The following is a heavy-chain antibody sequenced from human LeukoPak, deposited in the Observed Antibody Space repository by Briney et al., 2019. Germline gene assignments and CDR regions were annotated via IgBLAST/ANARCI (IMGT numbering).Heavy chain of an antibody. CDR3: AREVGYFGSSFDY. V-gene: IGHV4-59*01. D-gene: IGHD6-6*01. CDR2: TYYSGST. Sequence: SETLSLTCTVSGGSISSYYWSWIRQPPGKGLEWIGYTYYSGSTNYNPSLKSRVTISVDTSKNQFSLKLSSVTAADTAVYYCAREVGYFGSSFDYWGQGTLVTVSS. CDR1: GGSISSYY. J-gene: IGHJ4*02.